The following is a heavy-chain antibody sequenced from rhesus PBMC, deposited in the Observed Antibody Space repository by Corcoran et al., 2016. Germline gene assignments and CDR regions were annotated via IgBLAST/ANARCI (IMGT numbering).Heavy chain of an antibody. Sequence: EVQLMQSGAEVKKPGASVKISCKASGYTFTDYYLHWVRQAPGKGLEWMGRVDPEDGEIVHAQKFQDIVTMTADTSTDTAYMELSSLRSEDTAVYYCAIGIIVGRDYWGQGVLVTVSS. CDR2: VDPEDGEI. V-gene: IGHV1-111*02. D-gene: IGHD6-13*01. J-gene: IGHJ4*01. CDR3: AIGIIVGRDY. CDR1: GYTFTDYY.